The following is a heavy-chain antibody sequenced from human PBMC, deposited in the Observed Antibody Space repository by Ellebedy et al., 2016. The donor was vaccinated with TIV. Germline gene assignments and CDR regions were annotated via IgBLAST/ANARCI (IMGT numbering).Heavy chain of an antibody. D-gene: IGHD3-10*01. CDR2: ISFDGSNK. CDR3: ARGGVINSYEAADY. J-gene: IGHJ4*02. CDR1: GFTFSTYV. Sequence: PGGSLRLSCAVSGFTFSTYVIHWVRQAPGKVLERVSLISFDGSNKYYADSVKGRFTISRDNSNSTLYLQMKSLRTEDTAVYYCARGGVINSYEAADYWGQGTLVTVSS. V-gene: IGHV3-30-3*01.